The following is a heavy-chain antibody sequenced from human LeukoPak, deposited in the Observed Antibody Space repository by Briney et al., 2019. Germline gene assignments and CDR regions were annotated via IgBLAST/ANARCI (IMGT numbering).Heavy chain of an antibody. D-gene: IGHD5-24*01. J-gene: IGHJ4*02. CDR3: AKGLGKATITPLGY. CDR2: LTDSGGTT. Sequence: PGGSLRLSCVASGFTFSNYAMGWVRQAPGKRPEWVSSLTDSGGTTYYVDSVKGRFAISRDNSKNTLYLHMHNLRAEDTAVYYCAKGLGKATITPLGYWGQGTLVTVSS. V-gene: IGHV3-23*01. CDR1: GFTFSNYA.